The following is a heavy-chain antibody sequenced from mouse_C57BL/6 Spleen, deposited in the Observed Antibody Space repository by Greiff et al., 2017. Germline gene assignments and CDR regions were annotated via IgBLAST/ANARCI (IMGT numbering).Heavy chain of an antibody. CDR3: TREFHIPSVVDYAMDY. CDR1: GFNIKDYY. V-gene: IGHV14-1*01. CDR2: IDPEDGDT. Sequence: EVQLQQSGAELVRPGASVKLSCTASGFNIKDYYMHWVKQRPEQGLEWIGRIDPEDGDTEYAPKFQGKATMTADTSSNTAYLQLSSLTSEDTAVHYCTREFHIPSVVDYAMDYWGQGTSVTVSS. J-gene: IGHJ4*01. D-gene: IGHD1-1*01.